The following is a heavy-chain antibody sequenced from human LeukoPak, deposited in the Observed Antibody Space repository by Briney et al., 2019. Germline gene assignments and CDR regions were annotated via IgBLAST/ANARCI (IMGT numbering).Heavy chain of an antibody. D-gene: IGHD3-9*01. CDR2: ICWDDDK. CDR3: AHRRDYDILTGYLLGGYFDY. J-gene: IGHJ4*02. Sequence: SGPTLVNPTQTLTLTCTFSGFSLSTSGVGVGWIRQPPGKALEWLSLICWDDDKRYSPSLKSRLTITKDTSKNQVVLTMTNMDPVDTATYYCAHRRDYDILTGYLLGGYFDYWGQGTLVTVSS. V-gene: IGHV2-5*02. CDR1: GFSLSTSGVG.